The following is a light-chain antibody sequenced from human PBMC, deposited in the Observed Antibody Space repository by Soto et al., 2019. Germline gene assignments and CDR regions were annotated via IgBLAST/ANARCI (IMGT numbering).Light chain of an antibody. V-gene: IGLV2-14*03. CDR3: SSYSSGSTSYV. J-gene: IGLJ1*01. CDR2: EVN. CDR1: NSDVGAYNF. Sequence: QSALTQPASVSGSPEQSITISCTGSNSDVGAYNFVSWYQQHPGKAPKLLIYEVNKRPSGVSFRLSGFKSGNTASLMISGLQAEDEADYYCSSYSSGSTSYVFGTGTKLTVL.